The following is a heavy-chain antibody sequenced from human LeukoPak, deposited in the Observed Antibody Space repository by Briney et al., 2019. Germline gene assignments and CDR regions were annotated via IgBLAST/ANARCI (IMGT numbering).Heavy chain of an antibody. V-gene: IGHV4-59*01. D-gene: IGHD3-22*01. CDR1: GGSISSYY. CDR2: IYYSGST. Sequence: SETLSLTYTVSGGSISSYYWSWIRQPPGKGLEWIGYIYYSGSTNYNPSLKSRVTISVDTSKNQFSLKLSSVTAADTAVYYCARDQGSDYDSSGYYYPYNWFDPWGQGTLVTVSS. J-gene: IGHJ5*02. CDR3: ARDQGSDYDSSGYYYPYNWFDP.